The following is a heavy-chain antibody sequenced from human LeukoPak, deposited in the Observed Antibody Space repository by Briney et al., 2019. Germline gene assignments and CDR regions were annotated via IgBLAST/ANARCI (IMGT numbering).Heavy chain of an antibody. CDR2: IKQDGSDQ. V-gene: IGHV3-7*01. J-gene: IGHJ6*02. CDR1: GFTFSRYW. CDR3: AGDIVVEPVAVGVDRKDYFGMDV. D-gene: IGHD2-2*01. Sequence: GGSLRLSCAVSGFTFSRYWMSWVRQAPGKGLEWVANIKQDGSDQYYVDSVKGRFTISRDNAKNSLFLQMSSLRAEDTAVYYCAGDIVVEPVAVGVDRKDYFGMDVWGQGTTVTVSS.